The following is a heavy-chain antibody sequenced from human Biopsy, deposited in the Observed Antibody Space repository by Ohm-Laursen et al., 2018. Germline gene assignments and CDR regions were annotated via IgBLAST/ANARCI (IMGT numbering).Heavy chain of an antibody. V-gene: IGHV1-46*01. CDR2: INPSGSTT. CDR3: AKNTGWYGDLYYFDY. J-gene: IGHJ4*02. CDR1: GYSFTSYY. D-gene: IGHD6-19*01. Sequence: ASVKASCKASGYSFTSYYMNWVRQAPGQGLEWLGMINPSGSTTSYPQIFQGRVTMTRDTSKSTVYMELSSLRSADMAVYFCAKNTGWYGDLYYFDYWGQGTLVTVSS.